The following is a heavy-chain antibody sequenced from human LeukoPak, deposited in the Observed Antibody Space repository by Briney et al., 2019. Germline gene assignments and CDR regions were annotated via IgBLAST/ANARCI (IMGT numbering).Heavy chain of an antibody. D-gene: IGHD6-19*01. CDR3: AKCGSGWSHSDY. CDR1: GFTFSSYA. CDR2: IYNSGAPT. Sequence: AGGSLRLSCAASGFTFSSYAMSWVRQAPGKGPEWVSTIYNSGAPTYSADSVKGRFTISRDNSKDTLYLHMTSLRADDTAVYCCAKCGSGWSHSDYWGQGTLVTVSS. J-gene: IGHJ4*02. V-gene: IGHV3-23*01.